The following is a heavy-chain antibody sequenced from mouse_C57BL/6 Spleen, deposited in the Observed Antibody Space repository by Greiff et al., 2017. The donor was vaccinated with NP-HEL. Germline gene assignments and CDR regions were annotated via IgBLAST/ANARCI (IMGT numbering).Heavy chain of an antibody. CDR1: GFTFSDYY. D-gene: IGHD2-4*01. J-gene: IGHJ4*01. Sequence: EVKLVESEGGLVQPGSSMKLSCTASGFTFSDYYMAWVRQVPEKGLEWVANINYDGSSTYYLDSLKSRFIISRDNAKNILYLQMSSLKSEDTATYYGATDDYDEGYYAMDYWGQGTSVTVSS. V-gene: IGHV5-16*01. CDR3: ATDDYDEGYYAMDY. CDR2: INYDGSST.